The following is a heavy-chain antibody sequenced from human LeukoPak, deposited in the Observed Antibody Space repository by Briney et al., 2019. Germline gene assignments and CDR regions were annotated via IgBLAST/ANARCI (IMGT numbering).Heavy chain of an antibody. CDR3: ARAVVAATGWFDP. CDR2: INSDGSST. D-gene: IGHD2-15*01. V-gene: IGHV3-74*01. Sequence: GGSLRLSCAASGFTFSSYWMHWVRQAPGKGLVWVSRINSDGSSTSYADSVKGRFTISGDNAKNTLYLQMNSLRAEDTAVYYCARAVVAATGWFDPWGQGTLVTVSS. CDR1: GFTFSSYW. J-gene: IGHJ5*02.